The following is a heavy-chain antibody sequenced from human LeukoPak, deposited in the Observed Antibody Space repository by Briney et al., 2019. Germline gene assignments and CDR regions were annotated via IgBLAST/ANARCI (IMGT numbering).Heavy chain of an antibody. D-gene: IGHD6-13*01. CDR2: IIPIFGTA. Sequence: GASVKVSCKASGGTFSSYAISWVRQAPGQGLEWMGGIIPIFGTANYAQKFKGRVTITADESTSTAYMELSSLRSEDTAVYYCAKGAAAGTYNWFGPWGQGTLVTVSS. J-gene: IGHJ5*02. CDR3: AKGAAAGTYNWFGP. V-gene: IGHV1-69*01. CDR1: GGTFSSYA.